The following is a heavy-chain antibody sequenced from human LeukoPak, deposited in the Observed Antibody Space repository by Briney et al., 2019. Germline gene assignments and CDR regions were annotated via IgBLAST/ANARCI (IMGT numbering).Heavy chain of an antibody. J-gene: IGHJ3*02. Sequence: ASVKVSCKVSGYTLTELSMHWVRQAPGKRLEWMGGFDPEDGETIYAQKFQGRVTMTEDASTDTAYMELSSLRSEDTAVYYCATGDYYDSSGYHDAFDIWGQGTMVTVSS. CDR3: ATGDYYDSSGYHDAFDI. V-gene: IGHV1-24*01. D-gene: IGHD3-22*01. CDR1: GYTLTELS. CDR2: FDPEDGET.